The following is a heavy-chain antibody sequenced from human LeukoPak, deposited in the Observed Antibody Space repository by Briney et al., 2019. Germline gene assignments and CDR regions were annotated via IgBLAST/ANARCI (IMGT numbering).Heavy chain of an antibody. CDR1: GGSISSYS. J-gene: IGHJ4*02. V-gene: IGHV4-4*07. CDR3: AREGGGFDY. Sequence: PSETLSLTCSVSGGSISSYSWSWIRQPAGKGLDRIGRIFSSGSSKYNPSLKSRVIMSVDTSKNQFSLKLTSVTAADTAVYYCAREGGGFDYWGQGTLVTVSS. CDR2: IFSSGSS. D-gene: IGHD3-16*01.